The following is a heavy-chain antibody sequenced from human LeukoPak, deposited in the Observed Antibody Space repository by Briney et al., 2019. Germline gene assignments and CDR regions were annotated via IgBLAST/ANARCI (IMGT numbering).Heavy chain of an antibody. D-gene: IGHD3-3*01. CDR1: GGSISSYY. CDR3: ARHWGSYYDFWSGYYGYFDY. J-gene: IGHJ4*02. V-gene: IGHV4-59*08. Sequence: SETLSLTCTVSGGSISSYYWSWIRQPPGKGLEWIGYIYYSGSTNYNPSLKSRVTISVDTSKNQFSLKLSSVTAADTAVYYCARHWGSYYDFWSGYYGYFDYWGQGTLVTVSS. CDR2: IYYSGST.